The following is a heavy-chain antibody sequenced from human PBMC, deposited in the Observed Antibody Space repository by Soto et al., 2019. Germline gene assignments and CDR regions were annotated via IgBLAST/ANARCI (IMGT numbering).Heavy chain of an antibody. V-gene: IGHV4-34*02. J-gene: IGHJ5*02. D-gene: IGHD6-13*01. CDR2: INHSGAT. CDR1: GGSFSGYY. CDR3: ASGVRGIGATGAVAWFDP. Sequence: QVQLQQWGAGLLKSSETLSLTCAVYGGSFSGYYWRWIRQSPGQGLEWIGEINHSGATNYHSSITNRVTILVDTSKKQFSLRLTSVTAADTAVYYCASGVRGIGATGAVAWFDPWGPGTLVTVSS.